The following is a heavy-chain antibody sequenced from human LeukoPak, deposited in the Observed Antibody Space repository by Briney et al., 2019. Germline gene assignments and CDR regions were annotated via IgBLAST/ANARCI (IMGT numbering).Heavy chain of an antibody. Sequence: ASVKISCKASGYTFTTYAMHWVRQAPGQRLEWMGWINAGNGNTKYSQKFQGRVTITRDTSASTAYMELSSLRSEDTAVYYCARTTAMVTIFDYWGQGTLVTVSS. J-gene: IGHJ4*02. CDR1: GYTFTTYA. D-gene: IGHD5-18*01. CDR3: ARTTAMVTIFDY. V-gene: IGHV1-3*01. CDR2: INAGNGNT.